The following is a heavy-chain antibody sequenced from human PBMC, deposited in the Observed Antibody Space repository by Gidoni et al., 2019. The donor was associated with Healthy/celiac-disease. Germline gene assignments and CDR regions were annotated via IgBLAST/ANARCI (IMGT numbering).Heavy chain of an antibody. J-gene: IGHJ6*02. CDR3: AKETSYGDYGYDYYYYGMDV. V-gene: IGHV3-23*01. CDR1: GFTFSSYA. Sequence: EVQLLESGVGLVQPGGSLRLSCAASGFTFSSYAMSWVRQAPGKGLEWVSAISGSGGSTYNADSVKGRFTISRDNSKNTLYLQMNSLRAEDTAVYYCAKETSYGDYGYDYYYYGMDVWGQGTTVTVSS. CDR2: ISGSGGST. D-gene: IGHD4-17*01.